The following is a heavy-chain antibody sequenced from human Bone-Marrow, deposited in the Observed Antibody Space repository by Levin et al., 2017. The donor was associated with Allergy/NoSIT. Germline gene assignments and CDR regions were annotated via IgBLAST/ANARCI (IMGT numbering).Heavy chain of an antibody. D-gene: IGHD1-26*01. Sequence: GGSLRLSCAASGFTFSHAWMSWVRQAPGKGLEWVCRIKSKADGMTTDYAAPVRGSFTIARDDSKNTLYLHMNSVKTEDTDEDYCQRVLGGSYYAVDYWGQGTMVTVSS. V-gene: IGHV3-15*01. CDR3: QRVLGGSYYAVDY. J-gene: IGHJ4*02. CDR2: IKSKADGMTT. CDR1: GFTFSHAW.